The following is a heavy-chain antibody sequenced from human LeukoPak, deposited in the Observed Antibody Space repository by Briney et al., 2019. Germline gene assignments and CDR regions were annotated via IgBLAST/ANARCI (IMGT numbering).Heavy chain of an antibody. Sequence: SETLSLTCTVSGGSISSGSYHWSWIRQPAGKGLVWIGRIYTSGSTNYNPSLKSRVTISVDTSKNQFSLKLSSVTAADTAVYYCASHTAMANFDYWGQGTLVTVSS. CDR1: GGSISSGSYH. J-gene: IGHJ4*02. D-gene: IGHD5-18*01. V-gene: IGHV4-61*02. CDR3: ASHTAMANFDY. CDR2: IYTSGST.